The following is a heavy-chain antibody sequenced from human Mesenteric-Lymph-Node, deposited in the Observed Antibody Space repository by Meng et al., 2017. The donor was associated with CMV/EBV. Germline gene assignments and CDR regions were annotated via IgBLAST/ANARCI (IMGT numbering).Heavy chain of an antibody. Sequence: GYVSSGSYYWSWIRQPPGKGLEWIGYIYYSGSTNYNPSLKSRVTISVDTSKNQFSLKLSSVTAADTAVYYCARVQISYGSGSYIDYWGQGTLVTVSS. D-gene: IGHD3-10*01. CDR1: GYVSSGSYY. V-gene: IGHV4-61*01. CDR3: ARVQISYGSGSYIDY. CDR2: IYYSGST. J-gene: IGHJ4*02.